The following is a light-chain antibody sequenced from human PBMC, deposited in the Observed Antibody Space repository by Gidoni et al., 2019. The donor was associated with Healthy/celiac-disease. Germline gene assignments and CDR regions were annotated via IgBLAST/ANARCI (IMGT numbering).Light chain of an antibody. CDR3: AAWDDSLSGSYV. J-gene: IGLJ1*01. CDR2: RNN. V-gene: IGLV1-47*01. CDR1: SPNIGSNY. Sequence: QSVLTQPPSASGPPGQRVTISCSGSSPNIGSNYVYWYQQLPGTAPKLLIYRNNQRPSGVPDRFSGSKSGTSASLAISGLRSEDEADYYCAAWDDSLSGSYVFGTGTKVTVL.